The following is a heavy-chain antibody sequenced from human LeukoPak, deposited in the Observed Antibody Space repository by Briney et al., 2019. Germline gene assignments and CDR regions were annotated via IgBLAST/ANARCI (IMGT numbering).Heavy chain of an antibody. D-gene: IGHD3-10*01. CDR1: GYTFTSYD. V-gene: IGHV1-8*01. CDR2: MNPNSDNT. Sequence: ASVKVPCKASGYTFTSYDINWVRQATGQGLEWMGWMNPNSDNTGYAQKFQGRVTMTRNTSISTAYMELSSLRSEDTAVYYCARGPSAPRLLWFGELRRLWFDPWGQGTLVTVSS. J-gene: IGHJ5*02. CDR3: ARGPSAPRLLWFGELRRLWFDP.